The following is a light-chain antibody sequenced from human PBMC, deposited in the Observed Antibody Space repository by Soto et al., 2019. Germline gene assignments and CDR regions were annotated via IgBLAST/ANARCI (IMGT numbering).Light chain of an antibody. V-gene: IGLV2-8*01. CDR3: MSYAGGNSVT. CDR1: DNDVGRYDY. J-gene: IGLJ2*01. CDR2: EVT. Sequence: QSVLTQPPSVSGSLGLSVTLSCSGTDNDVGRYDYVSWYQQHPGKAPKLLIYEVTKRPSGVPDRFSASKSGNSASLTVSGLQDEDEADYYCMSYAGGNSVTFGGGTKLTVL.